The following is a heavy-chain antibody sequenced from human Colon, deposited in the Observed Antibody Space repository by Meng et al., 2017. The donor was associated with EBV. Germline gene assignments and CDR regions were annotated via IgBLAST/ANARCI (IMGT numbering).Heavy chain of an antibody. CDR2: IYYRGST. D-gene: IGHD3-3*02. J-gene: IGHJ4*02. V-gene: IGHV4-39*07. CDR3: VISSHN. Sequence: HLHLQGAGPGLVKPSETLSLTCTISGGSSTSTSSYWGWVRQPPGKGLEWIGSIYYRGSTNYNPSLKSRISMSVDMSKNQFSLKVNSVTAADTAIYYCVISSHNWGQGTLVTVSS. CDR1: GGSSTSTSSY.